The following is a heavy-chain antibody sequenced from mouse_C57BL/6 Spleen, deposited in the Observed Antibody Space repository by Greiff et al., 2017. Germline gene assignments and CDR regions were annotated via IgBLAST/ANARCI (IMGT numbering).Heavy chain of an antibody. Sequence: EVKLVESGEGLVKPGGSLKLSCAASGFTFSSYAMSWVRQTPEKRLEWVAYISSGGDYIYYADTVKGRFTISRDNARNTLYLQMSSLKSEDTAMYYCTRDGPSDGYFDYWGQGTTLTVSS. CDR2: ISSGGDYI. CDR1: GFTFSSYA. CDR3: TRDGPSDGYFDY. J-gene: IGHJ2*01. D-gene: IGHD2-3*01. V-gene: IGHV5-9-1*02.